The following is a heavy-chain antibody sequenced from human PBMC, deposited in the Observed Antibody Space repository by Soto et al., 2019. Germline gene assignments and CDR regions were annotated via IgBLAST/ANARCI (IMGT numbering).Heavy chain of an antibody. J-gene: IGHJ6*02. CDR1: GGTLFNYA. CDR2: DIPLFDTT. V-gene: IGHV1-69*01. Sequence: VQLVQSGAAVKKPGSSVKVSCEASGGTLFNYAFTLDRQAPGQGLEWMGGDIPLFDTTNYAQRFQGRVRITADESTSTAYFELSSLTSEDTAGYSCGTLIVRVAGNMGLYFPAIDVWGQRTTVIVTS. D-gene: IGHD3-16*02. CDR3: GTLIVRVAGNMGLYFPAIDV.